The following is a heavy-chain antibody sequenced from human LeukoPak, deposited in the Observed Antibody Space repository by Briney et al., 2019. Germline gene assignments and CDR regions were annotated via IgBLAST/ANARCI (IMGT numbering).Heavy chain of an antibody. CDR1: GFTVSSNY. V-gene: IGHV3-53*01. CDR3: ARQDGYCTNGVCYLWYFDL. CDR2: IYSGGST. D-gene: IGHD2-8*01. Sequence: PGGSLRLSCAASGFTVSSNYMSWVRQAPGKGLEWVSVIYSGGSTYYADSVKGRFTISRDNSKNTLYLQMNSLRAEDTAVYYCARQDGYCTNGVCYLWYFDLWGRGTLVTVSS. J-gene: IGHJ2*01.